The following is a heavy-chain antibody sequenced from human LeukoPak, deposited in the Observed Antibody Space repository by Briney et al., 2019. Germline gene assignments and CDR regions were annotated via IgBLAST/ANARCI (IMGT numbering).Heavy chain of an antibody. D-gene: IGHD5-24*01. CDR3: AKDPSRWLQTSGYFDY. CDR2: IYSDGRT. CDR1: GFTVSSNY. V-gene: IGHV3-66*01. J-gene: IGHJ4*02. Sequence: GGSLRLSCAASGFTVSSNYMSWVRQAPGKGLEWVSVIYSDGRTYYADSVKGRFTISRDNSKNTLYLQMNSLRAEDTAVYYCAKDPSRWLQTSGYFDYWGQGTLVTVSS.